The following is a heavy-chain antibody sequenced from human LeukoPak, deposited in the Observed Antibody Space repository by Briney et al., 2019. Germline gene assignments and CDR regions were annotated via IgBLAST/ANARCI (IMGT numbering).Heavy chain of an antibody. J-gene: IGHJ3*01. CDR1: GFPFSNYE. CDR2: IHGSGSTI. CDR3: ARGGGVQCFLKAFDV. Sequence: GGSLGLSCAASGFPFSNYEMNWVRQAPGKGLEGVSYIHGSGSTILYADSVKGRFTISRDNAKNSLYVQMNSLRPEDTAVYYCARGGGVQCFLKAFDVWGLGTWVTVSS. V-gene: IGHV3-48*03. D-gene: IGHD2-21*01.